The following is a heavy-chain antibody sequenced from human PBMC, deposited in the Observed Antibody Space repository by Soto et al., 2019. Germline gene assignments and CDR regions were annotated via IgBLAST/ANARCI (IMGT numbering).Heavy chain of an antibody. V-gene: IGHV4-59*01. CDR1: GDSISTFY. CDR2: IHYSEST. J-gene: IGHJ4*02. CDR3: ARVRSNLFDY. D-gene: IGHD3-3*01. Sequence: SETLSLTCTVSGDSISTFYWSWIRQPPGKGLEWIGYIHYSESTNYNPSLKSQVIISVDTSKNQFSLKLSSVTAADTAVYFCARVRSNLFDYWGQGTLVTVSS.